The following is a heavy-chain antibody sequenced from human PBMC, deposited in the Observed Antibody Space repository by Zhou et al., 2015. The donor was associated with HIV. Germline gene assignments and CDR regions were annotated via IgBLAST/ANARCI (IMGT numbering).Heavy chain of an antibody. J-gene: IGHJ4*02. V-gene: IGHV1-69*13. CDR3: ARGNLMLLDIAVAGTNDAET. Sequence: QVQLVQSGAEVKKPGASVKVSCKASGYTFTSYGISWVRQAPGQGLEWMGGIIPIFGTANYAQKFQGRVTITADESTSTAYMELSSLRSEDTAVYYCARGNLMLLDIAVAGTNDAETWGQGTLVTVSX. D-gene: IGHD6-19*01. CDR2: IIPIFGTA. CDR1: GYTFTSYG.